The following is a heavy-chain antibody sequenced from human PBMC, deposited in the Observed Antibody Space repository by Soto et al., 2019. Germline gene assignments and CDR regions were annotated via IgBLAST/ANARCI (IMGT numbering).Heavy chain of an antibody. Sequence: GGSLRLSCAASGFTFSDHYMDWVRQAPGKGLAWVGRARNKANSYTTEYAASVKGRFTISRDESKNSVYLQMNSVKSEDTAVYYCARAHCSGGRCSYDALDKWGQGTLVTDSS. CDR2: ARNKANSYTT. CDR3: ARAHCSGGRCSYDALDK. V-gene: IGHV3-72*01. D-gene: IGHD2-15*01. J-gene: IGHJ3*02. CDR1: GFTFSDHY.